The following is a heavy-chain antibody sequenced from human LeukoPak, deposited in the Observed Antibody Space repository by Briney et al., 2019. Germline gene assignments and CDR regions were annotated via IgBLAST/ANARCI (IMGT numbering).Heavy chain of an antibody. CDR2: IWYDGSNK. CDR1: GFTFSSYG. CDR3: AKDRTTFGVITGYGMDV. V-gene: IGHV3-33*06. J-gene: IGHJ6*02. D-gene: IGHD3-3*01. Sequence: GGSLRLSCAASGFTFSSYGMHWVRQAPGKGLEWVAVIWYDGSNKYYADSVKGRFTISRDNSKNTLYLQMNSLRAEDTAVYYCAKDRTTFGVITGYGMDVWGQGTTVTVSS.